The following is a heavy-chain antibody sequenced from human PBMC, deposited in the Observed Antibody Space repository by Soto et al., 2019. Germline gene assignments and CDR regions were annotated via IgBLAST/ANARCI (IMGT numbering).Heavy chain of an antibody. CDR2: TYRSGST. D-gene: IGHD3-22*01. CDR3: ARVFYTDSGGYPRPIFDS. V-gene: IGHV4-4*07. CDR1: GASVTDYS. Sequence: QVQLQGSGPGLVRPSGTLSLTCSVSGASVTDYSWTWIRQPAGRGLEWIGLTYRSGSTTYNPSLPSRVTMSPATSKTQFSLRLTSVTAAETAVYYCARVFYTDSGGYPRPIFDSWSEGTLVTVSS. J-gene: IGHJ4*02.